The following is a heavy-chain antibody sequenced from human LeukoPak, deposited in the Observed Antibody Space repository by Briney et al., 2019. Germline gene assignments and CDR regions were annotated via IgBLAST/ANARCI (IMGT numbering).Heavy chain of an antibody. Sequence: ASVKVSCKASGYTFTGYYMHWVRQAPGQGLEWMGWINPNSGGTNYAQKFQGRVTMTRDTSISTAYMELSGLRSDDTAVYYCARGATYCGGDCYSYFDYWGQGTLVTVSS. CDR1: GYTFTGYY. V-gene: IGHV1-2*02. CDR3: ARGATYCGGDCYSYFDY. D-gene: IGHD2-21*02. CDR2: INPNSGGT. J-gene: IGHJ4*02.